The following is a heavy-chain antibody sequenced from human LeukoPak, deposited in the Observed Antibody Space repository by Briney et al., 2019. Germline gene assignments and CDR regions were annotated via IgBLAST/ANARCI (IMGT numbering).Heavy chain of an antibody. D-gene: IGHD2-15*01. CDR3: ARIHRYCSGGACYVLDN. Sequence: SETLSLTCTVSGGSISSYSWSWIRQPPGKGLEWIGYVYYSGSTNYNPSFKSRITISVDTSRNQFSLQLSSVTAADTAVYYCARIHRYCSGGACYVLDNWGQGTLVAVSS. J-gene: IGHJ4*02. CDR2: VYYSGST. V-gene: IGHV4-59*01. CDR1: GGSISSYS.